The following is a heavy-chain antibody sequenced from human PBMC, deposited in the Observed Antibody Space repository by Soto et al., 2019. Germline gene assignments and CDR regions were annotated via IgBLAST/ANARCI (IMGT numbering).Heavy chain of an antibody. Sequence: SETLSLTCTVSGGSISSYYWSWIRQPPGKGLEWIGYIYYSGSTYYTPSLQSRVAISVDTSKNQFSLKLNSVTAADTAVYYCARRTVNIRTFYSGLKTHCFDYWGQGTLVTVSS. V-gene: IGHV4-59*04. D-gene: IGHD6-19*01. CDR3: ARRTVNIRTFYSGLKTHCFDY. CDR2: IYYSGST. CDR1: GGSISSYY. J-gene: IGHJ4*02.